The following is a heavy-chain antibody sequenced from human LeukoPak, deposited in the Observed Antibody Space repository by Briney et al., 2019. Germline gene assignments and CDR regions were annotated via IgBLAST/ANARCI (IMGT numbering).Heavy chain of an antibody. CDR2: INPNSGGT. CDR1: GYTFIGQY. V-gene: IGHV1-2*02. J-gene: IGHJ5*02. Sequence: GASVKVSCKASGYTFIGQYIHWVRQAPGQGLEWMGWINPNSGGTNYAQKFQGRVTMTRDTSITTTYMELSRLRSDDTAVYYCARVVTTTWNSYTGWFDPWGQGTLVTVSS. CDR3: ARVVTTTWNSYTGWFDP. D-gene: IGHD4-11*01.